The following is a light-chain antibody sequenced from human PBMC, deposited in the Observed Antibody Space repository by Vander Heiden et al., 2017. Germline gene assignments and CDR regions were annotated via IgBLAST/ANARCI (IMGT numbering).Light chain of an antibody. CDR3: GTWDSSLGAVV. Sequence: SVSAAPGQKVTISCSGSSSNIGNNYVSWYQQLPVTAPKLLIYENNKRPSGIPDRFSGSKSGTSATLGITGLQTGDEADYYCGTWDSSLGAVVFGGGTKLTVL. V-gene: IGLV1-51*02. CDR1: SSNIGNNY. J-gene: IGLJ2*01. CDR2: ENN.